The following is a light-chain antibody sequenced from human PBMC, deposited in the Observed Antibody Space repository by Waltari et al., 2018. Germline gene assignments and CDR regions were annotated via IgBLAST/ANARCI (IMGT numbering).Light chain of an antibody. V-gene: IGKV1-39*01. CDR1: QSISGF. CDR2: AAS. J-gene: IGKJ1*01. CDR3: QQSYSSPWT. Sequence: DIQMTQSPSSLFASVGDRVTITCRASQSISGFLNWYQQKPGKAPKFLIFAASSLQSGVPSRFSGSGSGTDFTLTISSLQPEDFATYYCQQSYSSPWTFGQGTKVEFK.